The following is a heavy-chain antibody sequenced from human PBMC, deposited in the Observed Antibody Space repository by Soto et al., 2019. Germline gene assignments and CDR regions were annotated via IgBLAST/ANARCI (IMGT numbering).Heavy chain of an antibody. J-gene: IGHJ4*02. CDR1: GGSISSYY. CDR3: ARHNPYGDYGGFDY. CDR2: IYYSGST. V-gene: IGHV4-59*08. Sequence: SETLSLTCTVSGGSISSYYWSWIRQPPGKGLEWIGYIYYSGSTNYNPSLKSRVTISVDTSKNQFSLKLSSVTAADTAVYYCARHNPYGDYGGFDYWGQGTLVTVSS. D-gene: IGHD4-17*01.